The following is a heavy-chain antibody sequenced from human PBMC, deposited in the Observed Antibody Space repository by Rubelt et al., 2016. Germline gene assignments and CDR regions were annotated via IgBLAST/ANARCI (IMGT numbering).Heavy chain of an antibody. CDR3: TSSTVAEFDY. D-gene: IGHD6-19*01. CDR2: INHSGST. V-gene: IGHV4-34*01. CDR1: GGSFSGYY. Sequence: QVQLQQWGAGLLKPSETLSLTCAVYGGSFSGYYWSWIRQPPGKGLEWIGEINHSGSTNYNPSLKSRVTISVDTSKNQFSLKLSSVTAADTAVYYCTSSTVAEFDYWGQGTLVTVSS. J-gene: IGHJ4*02.